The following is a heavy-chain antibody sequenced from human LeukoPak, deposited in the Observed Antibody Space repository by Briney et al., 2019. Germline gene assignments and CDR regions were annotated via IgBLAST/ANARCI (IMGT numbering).Heavy chain of an antibody. CDR3: ARATAAGYYYYYMDV. Sequence: GGSLRLSCAASGFTFSSYSMNWVRRAPGKGLEWVSYISSSSSTIYYADSVKGRFTISRDNAKNSLYLQMNSLRAEDTAVYYCARATAAGYYYYYMDVWGKGTTVTVSS. V-gene: IGHV3-48*04. J-gene: IGHJ6*03. CDR2: ISSSSSTI. D-gene: IGHD6-13*01. CDR1: GFTFSSYS.